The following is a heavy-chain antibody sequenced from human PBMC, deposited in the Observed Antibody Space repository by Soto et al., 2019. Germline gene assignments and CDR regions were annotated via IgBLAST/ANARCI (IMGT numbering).Heavy chain of an antibody. V-gene: IGHV4-59*01. J-gene: IGHJ4*02. Sequence: QVQLQESGPGLVKPSETLSLTCTVSGGSISSYYWNWIRQTPGKGLEWVGYIYNSGRTHYNPSLRSRVTISGYTSRNQFSLKLTSVTAADTAVYYCARLRGDFWSGYLVLFDYWGQGTLVTVSS. CDR1: GGSISSYY. D-gene: IGHD3-3*01. CDR2: IYNSGRT. CDR3: ARLRGDFWSGYLVLFDY.